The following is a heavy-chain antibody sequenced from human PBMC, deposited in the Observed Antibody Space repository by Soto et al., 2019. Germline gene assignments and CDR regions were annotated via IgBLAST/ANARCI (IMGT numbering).Heavy chain of an antibody. V-gene: IGHV3-21*01. D-gene: IGHD3-3*01. CDR1: GFTFSSYS. J-gene: IGHJ6*02. CDR2: ISSSSSYI. Sequence: EVQLVESGGGLVKPGGSLRLSCAASGFTFSSYSMNWVRQAPGKGLEWVSSISSSSSYIYYADSVKGRFTISRDNAKNSLYLQMNSLGAEDTAVYYCARVQGLGVVRHFYYYGMDVWGQGTTVTVSS. CDR3: ARVQGLGVVRHFYYYGMDV.